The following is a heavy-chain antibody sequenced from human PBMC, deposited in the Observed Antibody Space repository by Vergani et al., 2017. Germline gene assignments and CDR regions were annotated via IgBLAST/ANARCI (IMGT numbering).Heavy chain of an antibody. D-gene: IGHD3-10*01. CDR1: GGSISSSGYY. Sequence: QVQLQESGPGLVKPSQNLSLTCTVSGGSISSSGYYWSWIRQHSGKGLEWIGYIYYSGSTYYNPSLESRLTMSVDTSKNQFSLRLSSVTAADTAIYYCARYYSAFDIWGQG. CDR2: IYYSGST. CDR3: ARYYSAFDI. V-gene: IGHV4-31*03. J-gene: IGHJ3*02.